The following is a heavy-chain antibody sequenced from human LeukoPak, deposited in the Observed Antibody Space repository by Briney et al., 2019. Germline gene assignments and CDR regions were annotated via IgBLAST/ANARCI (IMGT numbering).Heavy chain of an antibody. V-gene: IGHV3-7*01. Sequence: GGSLRLSCAVPGFTFGNYWMSWVRQAPGKGLEWLANINEDGSEKYYVDSVRGRFTISRDNAKNSLYLQMNNLRADDTAVYYCASNYRGSSWDYWGQGTLVTVSS. CDR1: GFTFGNYW. D-gene: IGHD6-13*01. CDR3: ASNYRGSSWDY. J-gene: IGHJ4*02. CDR2: INEDGSEK.